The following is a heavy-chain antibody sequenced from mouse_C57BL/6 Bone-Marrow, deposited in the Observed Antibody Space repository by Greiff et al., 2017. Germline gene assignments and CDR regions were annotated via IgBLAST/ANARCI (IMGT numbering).Heavy chain of an antibody. D-gene: IGHD1-1*01. CDR3: ATNYGSRYYFDD. Sequence: QVQLQQSGPGLVQPSQSLSITCTVSGFSLTSYGVHWVRQSPGKGLEWLGVIWRGGSTAYTAAFMSRLSITKDNYKSQVFFKMNSLQSDDTAIYYCATNYGSRYYFDDWGKGTTLTVSA. V-gene: IGHV2-5*01. J-gene: IGHJ2*01. CDR1: GFSLTSYG. CDR2: IWRGGST.